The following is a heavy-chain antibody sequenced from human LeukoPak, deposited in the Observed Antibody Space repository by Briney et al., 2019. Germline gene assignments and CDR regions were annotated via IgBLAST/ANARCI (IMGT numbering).Heavy chain of an antibody. Sequence: GPSVNVSCTPSGFTFTSSAMQWVRQARGQRLEWIGWIFVGSGNTNYAQKFQERVTITRDMSTSTAYMELSSLRSEDTAVYYCAAYCSGGSCYSRYYYGMDVWGQGTTVTVSS. CDR3: AAYCSGGSCYSRYYYGMDV. D-gene: IGHD2-15*01. CDR2: IFVGSGNT. CDR1: GFTFTSSA. V-gene: IGHV1-58*02. J-gene: IGHJ6*02.